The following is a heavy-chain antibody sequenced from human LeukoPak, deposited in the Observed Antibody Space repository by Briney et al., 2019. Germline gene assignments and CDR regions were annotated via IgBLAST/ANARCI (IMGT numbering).Heavy chain of an antibody. Sequence: GGSLRLSCAASGLTFSSYAMHWVRQAPGKGLEWVAVISYDGSNKYYADSVKGRFTISRGNSKNTLYLQMNSLRAEDTAVYYCARDRDYDFWTGYSGEGLVDYWGQGTLVTVSS. CDR1: GLTFSSYA. J-gene: IGHJ4*02. V-gene: IGHV3-30-3*01. CDR2: ISYDGSNK. D-gene: IGHD3-3*01. CDR3: ARDRDYDFWTGYSGEGLVDY.